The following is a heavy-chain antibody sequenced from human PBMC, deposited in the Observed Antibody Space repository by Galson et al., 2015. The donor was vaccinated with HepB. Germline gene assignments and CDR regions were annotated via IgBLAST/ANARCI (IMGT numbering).Heavy chain of an antibody. D-gene: IGHD3-9*01. J-gene: IGHJ3*02. CDR1: GFTFSSYS. CDR2: ISSSSSYI. Sequence: SLRLSCAASGFTFSSYSMNWVRQAPGKGLEWVSSISSSSSYIYYADSVKGRFTISRDNAKNSLYLQMNSLRAEDTAVYYCARGRVDILTGIGPHGAFDIWGQGTMVTVSS. V-gene: IGHV3-21*01. CDR3: ARGRVDILTGIGPHGAFDI.